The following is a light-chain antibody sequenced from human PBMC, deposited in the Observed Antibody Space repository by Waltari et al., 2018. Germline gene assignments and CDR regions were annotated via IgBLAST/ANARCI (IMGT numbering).Light chain of an antibody. CDR2: WAS. Sequence: DVVMSQCPDSVAVSCGERDTINCTASPNLLWSHTVKNYLSWYQQKPGQPPTLLIYWASTRDSGIPDRFSGSGSGTNFTLTISGLQAEDVAVYYCQQYYSTPPTFGQGTKLKIK. CDR3: QQYYSTPPT. CDR1: PNLLWSHTVKNY. V-gene: IGKV4-1*01. J-gene: IGKJ2*01.